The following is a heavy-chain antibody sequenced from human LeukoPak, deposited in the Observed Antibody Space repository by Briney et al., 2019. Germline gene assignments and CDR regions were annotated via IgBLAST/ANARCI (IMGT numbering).Heavy chain of an antibody. J-gene: IGHJ3*02. CDR1: GGSFSGYY. CDR2: INHSGST. V-gene: IGHV4-34*01. Sequence: SETLSLTCAVYGGSFSGYYWSWIRQPPGKGLEWIGEINHSGSTNYNPSLKSRVTISVDTSKNQFSLKLSSVTAADTAVYYCARVGRELPDAFDIWGQGTMVTVSS. CDR3: ARVGRELPDAFDI. D-gene: IGHD1-26*01.